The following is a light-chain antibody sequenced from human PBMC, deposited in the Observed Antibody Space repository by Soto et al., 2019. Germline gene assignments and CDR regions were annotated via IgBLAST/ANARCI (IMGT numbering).Light chain of an antibody. CDR1: QVISTS. CDR3: QQYESYSPWT. Sequence: DIQLTQSPSFLSPSIGESVTITCRASQVISTSLAWYQQKPGKAPKLLIYDASTLQSGVPSRYSGSGSGTEFTLTISNLQPDDFATYYCQQYESYSPWTFGQGTKVDIK. J-gene: IGKJ1*01. CDR2: DAS. V-gene: IGKV1-9*01.